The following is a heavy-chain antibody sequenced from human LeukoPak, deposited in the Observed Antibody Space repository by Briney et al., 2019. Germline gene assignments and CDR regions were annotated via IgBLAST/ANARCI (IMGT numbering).Heavy chain of an antibody. V-gene: IGHV1-24*01. CDR2: FVPEVGET. CDR1: GYTLTELS. Sequence: ASVKVSCMVSGYTLTELSMHWVRQAPGKGLEWMGGFVPEVGETIYAQKFQGRVTMTADTSTDTAYMELSSLRSEDTAVYYGATWGIGYCSGGSCYSGSIFVDYWGQGTLVTVSS. D-gene: IGHD2-15*01. CDR3: ATWGIGYCSGGSCYSGSIFVDY. J-gene: IGHJ4*02.